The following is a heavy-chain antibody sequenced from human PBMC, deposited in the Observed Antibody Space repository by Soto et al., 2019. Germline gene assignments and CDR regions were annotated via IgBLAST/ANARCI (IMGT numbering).Heavy chain of an antibody. Sequence: GGSLRLSCAASGFTFSSYGMHWVRQAPGKVLECVSVLWFDVSNKFYADSVKGRFTISRDNSKNTVFLQMNSLRDEDSAAYYCATTGPYWGQGTLVTVSS. V-gene: IGHV3-33*01. CDR3: ATTGPY. J-gene: IGHJ4*02. CDR2: LWFDVSNK. CDR1: GFTFSSYG.